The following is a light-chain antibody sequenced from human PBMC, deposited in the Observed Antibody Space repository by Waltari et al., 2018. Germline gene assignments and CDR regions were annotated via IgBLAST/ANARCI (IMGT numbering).Light chain of an antibody. Sequence: EIVMTQAPLSLSVTPGQPASMSCKSSQSLLHSDGRARLYWYLQKPGQSPQLLISEVSNRFSGGTERCSCSGSGTDFTLKISRVEAEDVGVYCCMQNIQLPTFGQGTKVEIE. CDR1: QSLLHSDGRAR. V-gene: IGKV2D-29*02. J-gene: IGKJ1*01. CDR3: MQNIQLPT. CDR2: EVS.